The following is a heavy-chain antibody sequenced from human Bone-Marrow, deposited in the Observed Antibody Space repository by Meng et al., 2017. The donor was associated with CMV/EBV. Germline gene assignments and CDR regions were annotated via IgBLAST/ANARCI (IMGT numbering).Heavy chain of an antibody. CDR3: AKDTCSSTSCYGAGFEY. CDR1: GFTVSSNY. CDR2: IYSGSRT. D-gene: IGHD2-2*01. V-gene: IGHV3-53*01. J-gene: IGHJ4*02. Sequence: GESLKISWAASGFTVSSNYKHWVRQAPGKGLEWVSVIYSGSRTYNADSVKGRFTISRDNSKNTLYMQTNSLRAEDTAVYYRAKDTCSSTSCYGAGFEYWGQGTLVNVAS.